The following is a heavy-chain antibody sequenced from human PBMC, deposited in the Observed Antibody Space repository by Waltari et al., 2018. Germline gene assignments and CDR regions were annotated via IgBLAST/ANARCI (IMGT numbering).Heavy chain of an antibody. CDR3: ARGAMEYHTALGY. D-gene: IGHD1-1*01. J-gene: IGHJ4*02. CDR2: IYHSGAT. CDR1: GDSVRGTIFY. V-gene: IGHV4-61*01. Sequence: QVQLQESGPGLVKPSETLSITCAVSGDSVRGTIFYWTWIRQPPGEGLQWIGYIYHSGATKYTPSLESRVTISVDTSKNQVSLKMISVTAADTAVYYCARGAMEYHTALGYWGQGTLVTVSS.